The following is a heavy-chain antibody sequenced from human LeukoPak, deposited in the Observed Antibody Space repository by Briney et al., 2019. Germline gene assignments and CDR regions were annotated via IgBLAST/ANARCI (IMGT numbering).Heavy chain of an antibody. CDR3: ARKPIVNSAWYYFDY. CDR1: GGSVNSGTYY. CDR2: IYYSGSA. D-gene: IGHD3-22*01. V-gene: IGHV4-39*07. Sequence: PSETLSLTCTVSGGSVNSGTYYWSWIRQPPGKGLEWIGNIYYSGSAYYNPSLKSRVTMSVDTSKNQFSLKLSSVTAADTAVYYCARKPIVNSAWYYFDYWGQGTLVTVSS. J-gene: IGHJ4*02.